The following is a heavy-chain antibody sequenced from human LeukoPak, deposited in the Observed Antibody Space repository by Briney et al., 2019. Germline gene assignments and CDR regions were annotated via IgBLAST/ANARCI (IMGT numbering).Heavy chain of an antibody. CDR2: ISSTSGYT. CDR3: ASNYDILTGYTYFDD. J-gene: IGHJ4*02. CDR1: GFTFSDYY. D-gene: IGHD3-9*01. Sequence: GGSLRLSCAASGFTFSDYYMTWIRQAPGKGLELVSYISSTSGYTDYADSVKGRFTISRDNAKNSLYLQMNSLRDEDTAVYYCASNYDILTGYTYFDDWGQGTLVTVSS. V-gene: IGHV3-11*06.